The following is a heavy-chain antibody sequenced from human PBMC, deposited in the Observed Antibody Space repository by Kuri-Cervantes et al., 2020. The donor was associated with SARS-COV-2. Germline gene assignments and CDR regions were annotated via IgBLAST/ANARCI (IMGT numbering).Heavy chain of an antibody. D-gene: IGHD6-19*01. CDR1: GFTFSSYA. Sequence: GESLKISCSASGFTFSSYAMHWVRQAPGKGLEYVSAISSNGGSTYYADSVKGRSTISRDNSKNTLYLQMSSLRAEDTAVYYCVRSGAVAGTFDYWGQGTLVTVSS. V-gene: IGHV3-64D*08. J-gene: IGHJ4*02. CDR2: ISSNGGST. CDR3: VRSGAVAGTFDY.